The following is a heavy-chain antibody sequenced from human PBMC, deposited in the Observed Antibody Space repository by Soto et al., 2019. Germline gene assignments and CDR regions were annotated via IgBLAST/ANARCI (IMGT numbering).Heavy chain of an antibody. V-gene: IGHV1-46*01. J-gene: IGHJ6*02. CDR2: INPSGGST. CDR1: GYTFTSYY. Sequence: ASVNVSCKSSGYTFTSYYMHWVRQAPGQGLECMGIINPSGGSTSYAQKFQGRVTMTRDTSTSTVYMELSSLRSEDTAVYYCARGNCGGDCYSQSSGYYYYGMDVWGQGTTVTVSS. D-gene: IGHD2-21*02. CDR3: ARGNCGGDCYSQSSGYYYYGMDV.